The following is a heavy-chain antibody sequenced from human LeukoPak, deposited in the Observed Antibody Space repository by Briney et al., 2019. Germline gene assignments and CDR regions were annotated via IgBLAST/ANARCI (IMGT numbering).Heavy chain of an antibody. CDR3: VRFSTEWDDAP. V-gene: IGHV3-53*01. CDR1: GLSVKSNY. J-gene: IGHJ5*02. CDR2: IYSGGST. Sequence: PGGSLRLSCTVSGLSVKSNYMSWVRQPPGKGLEWVSAIYSGGSTFYTDSVKGRFTVSRDIAQNTLSLQMNSLRADDTAIYYCVRFSTEWDDAPWGQGALVSVSS. D-gene: IGHD3-3*01.